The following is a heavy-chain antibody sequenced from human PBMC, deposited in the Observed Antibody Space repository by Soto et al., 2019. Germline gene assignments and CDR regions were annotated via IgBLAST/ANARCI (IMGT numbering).Heavy chain of an antibody. V-gene: IGHV1-18*04. J-gene: IGHJ6*02. D-gene: IGHD5-18*01. CDR3: ARDWGPAIYGYFPRSNYYYYGMDV. CDR2: ISAYNGNT. Sequence: GASVKVSCKASGYTFTSYGISWVRQAPGQGLEWMGWISAYNGNTNYAQKLQGRVTMTTDTSTSTAYMELRSLRSDDTAVYYCARDWGPAIYGYFPRSNYYYYGMDVWGQGTTVTVSS. CDR1: GYTFTSYG.